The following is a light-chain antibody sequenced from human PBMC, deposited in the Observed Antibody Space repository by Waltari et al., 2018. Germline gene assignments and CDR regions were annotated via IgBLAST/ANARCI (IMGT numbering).Light chain of an antibody. Sequence: QSALTQPASVSGSPGQSITISCTGTTSDLGGSNYVSWYQQHPGKAPKLIIFDVSSRPSGVSNRFSGSKSANTASLIISGLQAEDEADYYCCSFTSNSTWVFGGGTKLTVL. J-gene: IGLJ3*02. CDR1: TSDLGGSNY. CDR3: CSFTSNSTWV. V-gene: IGLV2-14*03. CDR2: DVS.